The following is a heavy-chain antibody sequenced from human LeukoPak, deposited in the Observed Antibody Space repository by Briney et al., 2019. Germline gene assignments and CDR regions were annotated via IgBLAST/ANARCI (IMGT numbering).Heavy chain of an antibody. CDR2: IDPNSGDR. J-gene: IGHJ4*02. CDR3: ARLSGSGWSIDY. CDR1: GYNFIDHY. Sequence: ASVKVSCKASGYNFIDHYLHWVRQAPRQGLEWMGWIDPNSGDRYYQYKFQGRVTMTRDTSTSTANMELYSLRSDDTAEYFCARLSGSGWSIDYWGQGTLVTVSS. V-gene: IGHV1-2*02. D-gene: IGHD6-19*01.